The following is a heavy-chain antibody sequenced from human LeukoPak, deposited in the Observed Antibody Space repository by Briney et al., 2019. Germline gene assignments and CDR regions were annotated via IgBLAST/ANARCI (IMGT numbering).Heavy chain of an antibody. Sequence: GRSLRLSCAASGFTFSSYGMPWVRQFPGKGLEWVAVISYDGSNKYYADSVKGRFTISRDTYKNMLYLQMNSLRAEDTAVYYCASEYCSSNSCYDYFDYWGQGTLVTVSS. J-gene: IGHJ4*02. CDR2: ISYDGSNK. CDR3: ASEYCSSNSCYDYFDY. V-gene: IGHV3-30*03. CDR1: GFTFSSYG. D-gene: IGHD2-2*01.